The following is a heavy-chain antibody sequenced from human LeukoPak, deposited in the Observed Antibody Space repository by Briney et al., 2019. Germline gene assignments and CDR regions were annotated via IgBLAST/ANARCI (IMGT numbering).Heavy chain of an antibody. CDR3: ARDGFRASMVRGVIPSFDY. CDR1: GYTFTSYG. D-gene: IGHD3-10*01. V-gene: IGHV1-18*01. Sequence: ASVKVSCKASGYTFTSYGISWVRQAPGQGLEWMGWISAYNGNTNYAQKLQGRVTMTTDTSTSTAYMELRSLRSDDTAVYYCARDGFRASMVRGVIPSFDYWGQGTLVTVS. CDR2: ISAYNGNT. J-gene: IGHJ4*02.